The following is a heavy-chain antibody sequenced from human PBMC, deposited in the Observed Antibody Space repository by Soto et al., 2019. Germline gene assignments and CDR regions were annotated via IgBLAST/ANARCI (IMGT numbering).Heavy chain of an antibody. Sequence: TSETLSLTCTVSGGSISSDGNYWSWIRQHPGKGLEWIGYIYYSGSTNYNPSLKSRVTISVDTSKNQFSLKLNSVTAADTAVYYCARARMVRGIIYYYGMDVWGQGTTVTVS. CDR1: GGSISSDGNY. V-gene: IGHV4-31*03. CDR3: ARARMVRGIIYYYGMDV. J-gene: IGHJ6*02. CDR2: IYYSGST. D-gene: IGHD3-10*01.